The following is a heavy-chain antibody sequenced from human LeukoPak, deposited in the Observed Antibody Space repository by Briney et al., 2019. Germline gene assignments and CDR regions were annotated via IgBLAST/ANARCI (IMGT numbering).Heavy chain of an antibody. J-gene: IGHJ4*02. CDR2: ISSDGSNK. V-gene: IGHV3-30*03. CDR3: RAATKYLDYYYDY. D-gene: IGHD3-22*01. CDR1: RFTFNTFG. Sequence: GRSLRLSCAASRFTFNTFGMHWVRQAPGKGLEWVAVISSDGSNKYYADSVKGRFTISRDNSKDTLYLQMSSLTIEDTAVYYRRAATKYLDYYYDYWGQGTLVTVSS.